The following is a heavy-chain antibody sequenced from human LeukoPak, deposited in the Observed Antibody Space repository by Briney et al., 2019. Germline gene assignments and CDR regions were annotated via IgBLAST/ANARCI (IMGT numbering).Heavy chain of an antibody. J-gene: IGHJ4*02. Sequence: GGSLRLSCAASGFTFSTYAMSWVRQAPGKGLEWVSHISSSGSAKYYADSVKGRFTISRDNAKNSLYLQMNSLRDEDTAVFYCASGSGHWGQGTLVTVSS. D-gene: IGHD2-2*03. CDR1: GFTFSTYA. V-gene: IGHV3-48*02. CDR2: ISSSGSAK. CDR3: ASGSGH.